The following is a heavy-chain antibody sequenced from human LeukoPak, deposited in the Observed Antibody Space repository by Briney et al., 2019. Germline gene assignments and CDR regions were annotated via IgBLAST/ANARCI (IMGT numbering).Heavy chain of an antibody. CDR1: GFTFSSYA. Sequence: PGGSLRLSCAASGFTFSSYAMHWVRQAPGKGLEYVSAISSNGGSTYYANSVKGRFTISRDNSKNTLYLQMGSLRAEDMAVYYCARDADIAAAVFTGNWFDPWGQGTLVTVSS. CDR2: ISSNGGST. J-gene: IGHJ5*02. CDR3: ARDADIAAAVFTGNWFDP. V-gene: IGHV3-64*01. D-gene: IGHD6-13*01.